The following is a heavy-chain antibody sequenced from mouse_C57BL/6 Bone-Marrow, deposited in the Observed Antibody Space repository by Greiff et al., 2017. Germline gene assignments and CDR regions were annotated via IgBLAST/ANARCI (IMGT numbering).Heavy chain of an antibody. CDR2: IDPSDGYT. CDR3: ARRAYGSGYGWYFDV. J-gene: IGHJ1*03. D-gene: IGHD1-1*01. CDR1: GYTFTSYW. Sequence: VQLQQPGAELVMPGASVKLSCKASGYTFTSYWMHWVKQRPGQGLEWIGEIDPSDGYTNYNQKFKGKSTLTVDKSSSTAYMQLSSLTSEDSAVYYCARRAYGSGYGWYFDVWGKGTTVTVSS. V-gene: IGHV1-69*01.